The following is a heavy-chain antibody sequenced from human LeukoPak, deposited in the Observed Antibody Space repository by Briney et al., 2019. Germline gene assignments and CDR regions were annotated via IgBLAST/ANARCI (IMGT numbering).Heavy chain of an antibody. CDR1: GFTFSNYA. Sequence: GGSLRLSCAASGFTFSNYAMSWVRQAPGKGLEWVSSISSSSSYIYYADSVKGRFTISRDNAKNSLYLQMNSLRAEDTAVYYCARDQGLPDFDYWGQGTLVTVSS. D-gene: IGHD5-18*01. J-gene: IGHJ4*02. V-gene: IGHV3-21*01. CDR3: ARDQGLPDFDY. CDR2: ISSSSSYI.